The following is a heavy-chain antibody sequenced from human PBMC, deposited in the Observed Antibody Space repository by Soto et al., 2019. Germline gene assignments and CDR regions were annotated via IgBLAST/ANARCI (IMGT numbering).Heavy chain of an antibody. D-gene: IGHD6-13*01. V-gene: IGHV4-34*01. Sequence: SRVTISVDTSKNQFSLKLSSVTAADTAVYYCATYRSSWRNFDYWGQGTLVTVSS. J-gene: IGHJ4*02. CDR3: ATYRSSWRNFDY.